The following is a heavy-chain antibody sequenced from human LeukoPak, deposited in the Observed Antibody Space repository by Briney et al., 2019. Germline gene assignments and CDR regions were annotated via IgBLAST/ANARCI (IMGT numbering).Heavy chain of an antibody. CDR2: IGGDGIA. V-gene: IGHV3-48*04. CDR1: GFTFNTYG. J-gene: IGHJ4*02. D-gene: IGHD3-16*01. Sequence: GRSLRLSCVASGFTFNTYGMNWVRLVPGKGLEWISCIGGDGIAFYADSVKGRFTASKDDARKSMYLQMNSLRVEDTAVYYCAKDRANWAIDDWGQGTQVTVSS. CDR3: AKDRANWAIDD.